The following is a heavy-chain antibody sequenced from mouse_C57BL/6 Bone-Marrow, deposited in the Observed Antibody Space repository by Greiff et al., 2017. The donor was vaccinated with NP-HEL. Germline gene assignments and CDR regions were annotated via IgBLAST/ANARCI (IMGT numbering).Heavy chain of an antibody. Sequence: VQLQQSGAELARPGASVKMSCKASGYTFTSYTMHWVKQRPGQGLEWIGYINPSSGYTKYNQKFKDKATLTADKSSSTAYMQLSSLTSEDSAVYYCARVSEYDGGGCDYWGQGTSVTVSS. V-gene: IGHV1-4*01. J-gene: IGHJ4*01. CDR3: ARVSEYDGGGCDY. CDR1: GYTFTSYT. CDR2: INPSSGYT. D-gene: IGHD2-4*01.